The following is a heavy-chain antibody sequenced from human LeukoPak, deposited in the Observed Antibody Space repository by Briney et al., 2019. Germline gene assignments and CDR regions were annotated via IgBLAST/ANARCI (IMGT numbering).Heavy chain of an antibody. Sequence: SETLSLTCSVSGGSINSNSHHWDWIRQAPGKGLEWIGNIYYSGTTSYNPSLKSRVTISVDTSKNQFSLRLSSVTAADTAVYYCARRGDILTDYAFDYWGQGTLITVSS. D-gene: IGHD3-9*01. V-gene: IGHV4-39*01. CDR2: IYYSGTT. J-gene: IGHJ4*02. CDR1: GGSINSNSHH. CDR3: ARRGDILTDYAFDY.